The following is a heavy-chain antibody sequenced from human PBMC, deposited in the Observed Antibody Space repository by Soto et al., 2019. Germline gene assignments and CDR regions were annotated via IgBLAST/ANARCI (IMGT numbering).Heavy chain of an antibody. CDR3: AKGKSSNYVSHAFDV. CDR1: GFNFNTYA. CDR2: ISGGGGSI. V-gene: IGHV3-23*01. J-gene: IGHJ3*01. D-gene: IGHD3-10*02. Sequence: LRLSCAASGFNFNTYAMSWVRQPPGKGREWVSGISGGGGSIHYVDSVKGRFTISRDNSKNTLYLQMNSLRGEDTAVYYCAKGKSSNYVSHAFDVWGQGTMVTVSS.